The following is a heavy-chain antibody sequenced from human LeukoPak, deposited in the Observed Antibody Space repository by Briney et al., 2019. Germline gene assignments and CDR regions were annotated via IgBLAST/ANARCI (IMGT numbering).Heavy chain of an antibody. CDR2: IYSDGRT. J-gene: IGHJ3*02. CDR1: GFTVSTNY. V-gene: IGHV3-53*01. CDR3: ARDSGRFDVFDI. Sequence: PGGSLRLSCAASGFTVSTNYMSWVRQAPGKGLEWVSVIYSDGRTYYADSVKGRFTISRDNSKNTLYLQMNSLRAEDTAVYYCARDSGRFDVFDIWAKGQWSPSLQ. D-gene: IGHD3-10*01.